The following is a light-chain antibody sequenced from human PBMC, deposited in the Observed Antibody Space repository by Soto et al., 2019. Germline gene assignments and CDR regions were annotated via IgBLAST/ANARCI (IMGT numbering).Light chain of an antibody. CDR2: KSS. V-gene: IGKV1-5*03. CDR1: QSISTW. CDR3: QQYETYYT. J-gene: IGKJ2*01. Sequence: DIQMTQSPSTLSASVGDRVTITCRASQSISTWLAWYQQKPGKAPNLLIYKSSNLESGVPSRFSGSGSGTEFNLTISGLQRDDFATYYCQQYETYYTFGQGTKLEIK.